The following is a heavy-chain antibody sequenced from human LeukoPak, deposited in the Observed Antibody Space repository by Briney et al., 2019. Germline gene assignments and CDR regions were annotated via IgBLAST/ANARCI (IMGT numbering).Heavy chain of an antibody. D-gene: IGHD4-17*01. J-gene: IGHJ4*02. CDR3: ARSLTTATWDY. CDR2: ISPYSGAT. Sequence: ASVKVSCKPSGYIFTAEYIHWVRQPPGQGLAWVGWISPYSGATHYAQICQGRVTMTRDTSISTAYMEVSSLRSDDSAAYFCARSLTTATWDYWGQGTLVTVSS. V-gene: IGHV1-2*02. CDR1: GYIFTAEY.